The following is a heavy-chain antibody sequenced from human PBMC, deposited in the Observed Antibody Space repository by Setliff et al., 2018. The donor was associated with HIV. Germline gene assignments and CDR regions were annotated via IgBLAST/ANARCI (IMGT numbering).Heavy chain of an antibody. CDR2: IGAVGSPT. CDR1: GFTFTSYA. CDR3: AKVLEFGIDAFDI. J-gene: IGHJ3*02. V-gene: IGHV3-23*01. Sequence: GGSLRLSCTVSGFTFTSYAMGWVRQAAGKGLEWVSTIGAVGSPTHYAESVKGRFTISKDKSKNTLYLQMSSLRDEDTAVYYCAKVLEFGIDAFDIWGQGTMVTVSS. D-gene: IGHD3-10*01.